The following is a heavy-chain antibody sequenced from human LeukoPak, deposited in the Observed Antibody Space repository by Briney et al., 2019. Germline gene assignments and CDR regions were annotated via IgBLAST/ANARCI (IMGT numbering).Heavy chain of an antibody. D-gene: IGHD2-15*01. CDR2: ISGSGGST. V-gene: IGHV3-23*01. CDR1: GFTFSSYA. CDR3: AREVLYCSGGSCYYFDY. J-gene: IGHJ4*02. Sequence: GGSLRLSCAASGFTFSSYAMSWVRQAPGKGLEWVSAISGSGGSTYYADSVKGRFTISRDNSKNTLYLQMNSLRAEDTAVYYCAREVLYCSGGSCYYFDYWGQGTLVTVSS.